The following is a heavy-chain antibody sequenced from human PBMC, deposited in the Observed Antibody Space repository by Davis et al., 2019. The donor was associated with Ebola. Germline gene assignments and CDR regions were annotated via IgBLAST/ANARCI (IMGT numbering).Heavy chain of an antibody. V-gene: IGHV4-39*01. Sequence: SETLSLTCTVSGGSISSSSYYWGWIRQPPGKGLEWIGSIYYSGSTYYNPSLKSRVTISVDTSKNQFSLKLSSVTAADTAVYYCASLITIFGVVIMGNWFDPWGQGTLVTVSS. CDR3: ASLITIFGVVIMGNWFDP. CDR1: GGSISSSSYY. J-gene: IGHJ5*02. D-gene: IGHD3-3*01. CDR2: IYYSGST.